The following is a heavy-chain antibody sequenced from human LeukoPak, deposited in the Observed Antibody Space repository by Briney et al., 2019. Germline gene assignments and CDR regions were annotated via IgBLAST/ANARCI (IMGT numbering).Heavy chain of an antibody. Sequence: GGSLRLSCAASGFTFSSYWMSWVRHAPGKGLEWVSNIKQDGSEKYYVDSVKGRFTISRDNAKNPLYLQMNSLRAEDTAVYYCARDPMGVPDAFDIWGQGTMVTVSS. J-gene: IGHJ3*02. D-gene: IGHD1-26*01. V-gene: IGHV3-7*01. CDR3: ARDPMGVPDAFDI. CDR2: IKQDGSEK. CDR1: GFTFSSYW.